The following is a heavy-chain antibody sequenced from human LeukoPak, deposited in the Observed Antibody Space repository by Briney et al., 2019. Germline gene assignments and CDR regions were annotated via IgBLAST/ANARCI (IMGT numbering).Heavy chain of an antibody. D-gene: IGHD3-10*01. V-gene: IGHV1-69*05. CDR2: IIPMHAPA. CDR1: GGTFSSYA. Sequence: SVKVSCKASGGTFSSYAISWVRQAPGQGLEWMGGIIPMHAPARYAQNFQGRVTITTDESTSTAYMELSSLKSEDTALYYCARGAHSGSFSSWFHPWGQGTLVSVSS. J-gene: IGHJ5*02. CDR3: ARGAHSGSFSSWFHP.